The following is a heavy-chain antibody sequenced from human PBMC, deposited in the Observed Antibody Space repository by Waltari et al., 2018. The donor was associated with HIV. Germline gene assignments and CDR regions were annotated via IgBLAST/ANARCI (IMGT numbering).Heavy chain of an antibody. CDR2: IIPIFGTA. D-gene: IGHD2-2*01. J-gene: IGHJ6*02. Sequence: QVQLVQSGAEVKKPGSSVKVSCKASGGTFSSYAISWVRQAPGQGLEWMGGIIPIFGTANYAQKFQGRVTITADKSTSTAYMELSSLRSEDTAVYYCARWVGYCSSTSCSTYYYYGMDVWGQGTTVTVSS. CDR1: GGTFSSYA. V-gene: IGHV1-69*06. CDR3: ARWVGYCSSTSCSTYYYYGMDV.